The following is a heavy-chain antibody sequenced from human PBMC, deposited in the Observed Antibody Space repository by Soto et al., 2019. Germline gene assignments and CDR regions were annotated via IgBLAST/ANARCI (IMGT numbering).Heavy chain of an antibody. Sequence: SETLSLSCGVYNEACSGYYWTWIRQPPGKGLEWIGEINHGGSTSYNPSLKSRVTISVDTSKNQFSLNLSSMTAADTAVYYCARALTLYGSGRSNWFDPWCQGTLVT. CDR1: NEACSGYY. V-gene: IGHV4-34*01. J-gene: IGHJ5*02. CDR2: INHGGST. CDR3: ARALTLYGSGRSNWFDP. D-gene: IGHD3-10*01.